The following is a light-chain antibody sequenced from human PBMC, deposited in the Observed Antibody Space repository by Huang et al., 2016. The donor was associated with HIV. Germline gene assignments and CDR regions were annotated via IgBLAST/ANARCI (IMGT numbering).Light chain of an antibody. V-gene: IGKV1-16*01. CDR3: QQYSSNPPT. CDR2: LAS. CDR1: QDITKY. Sequence: DIQMTQSPSSLSASVGDRVTITCRASQDITKYLAWFQQKPGSAPKSLIYLASTLQSGVPSRFSGTGSGTDFTLTISSLQPEDFATYYCQQYSSNPPTFGGGTKVEL. J-gene: IGKJ4*01.